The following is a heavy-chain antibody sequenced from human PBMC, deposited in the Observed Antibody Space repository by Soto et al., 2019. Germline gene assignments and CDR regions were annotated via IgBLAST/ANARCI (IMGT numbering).Heavy chain of an antibody. Sequence: QVQLQESGPGLVKPSETLSLTCTVSGGSISIYYWSWIRQPPGTGLEWIGYIYYSGSTNYNPSLKSRVTISVDTSKNQFSLKLNSVTAADTAVYYCARVRYGMDVWGQGTTVTVSS. V-gene: IGHV4-59*01. CDR3: ARVRYGMDV. J-gene: IGHJ6*02. CDR1: GGSISIYY. CDR2: IYYSGST.